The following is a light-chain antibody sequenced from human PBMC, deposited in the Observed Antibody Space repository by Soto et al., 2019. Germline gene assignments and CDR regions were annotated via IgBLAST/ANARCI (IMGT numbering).Light chain of an antibody. CDR2: SNS. V-gene: IGLV1-44*01. J-gene: IGLJ2*01. CDR1: YSNIGSNT. CDR3: AAWDDSLNGVV. Sequence: QSVLTHPPSASGTPGQRVTISCSRSYSNIGSNTVNWYQQLPGTAPKLLIYSNSQRPSGVPDRFSGSKSGTSASLAISGLQSEDEADYYCAAWDDSLNGVVFGGGTKLTVL.